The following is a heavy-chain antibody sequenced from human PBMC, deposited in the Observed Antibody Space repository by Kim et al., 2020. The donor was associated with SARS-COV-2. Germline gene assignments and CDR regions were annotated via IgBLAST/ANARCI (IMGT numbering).Heavy chain of an antibody. CDR3: VRDRQPYY. CDR2: IGPSGDT. Sequence: SETLSLTCAVYGGSLSGYYWSWIRQSPGKGLEWIGEIGPSGDTNYNPSLQSRLIISRDTSKNQFSLRLRSVTAADTAVYYCVRDRQPYYWGQGVLVTVSS. CDR1: GGSLSGYY. J-gene: IGHJ4*02. V-gene: IGHV4-34*01.